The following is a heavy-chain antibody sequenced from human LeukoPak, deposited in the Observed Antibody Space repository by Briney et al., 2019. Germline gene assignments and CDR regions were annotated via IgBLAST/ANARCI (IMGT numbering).Heavy chain of an antibody. CDR1: GFTFSSYG. CDR2: ISYDGSNK. J-gene: IGHJ6*04. Sequence: GGSLRLSCAASGFTFSSYGMHRVRQAPGKGLEWVAVISYDGSNKYYADSVKGRFTISRDNSKNTLYLQMNSLRAEDTAVYYCAKHMREPGYYYGMDVWGKGTTVTVSS. V-gene: IGHV3-30*18. CDR3: AKHMREPGYYYGMDV. D-gene: IGHD2-2*01.